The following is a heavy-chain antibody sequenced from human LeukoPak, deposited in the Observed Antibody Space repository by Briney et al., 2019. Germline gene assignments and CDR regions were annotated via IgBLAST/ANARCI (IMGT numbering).Heavy chain of an antibody. J-gene: IGHJ4*02. CDR1: GFTFSSYA. Sequence: GGSLRLSCAASGFTFSSYAMTWVRQAPGKGLEWVSAISGNGGSTNYADSVKGRFTISRDNSKNTLYLQMNSLRAEDTAVYFCARTIVGAAFDYWGQGTLVTVSS. D-gene: IGHD1-26*01. CDR3: ARTIVGAAFDY. CDR2: ISGNGGST. V-gene: IGHV3-23*01.